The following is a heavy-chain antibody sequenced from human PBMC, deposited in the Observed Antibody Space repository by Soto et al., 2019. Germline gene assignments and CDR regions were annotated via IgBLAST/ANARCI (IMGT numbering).Heavy chain of an antibody. D-gene: IGHD2-21*01. CDR1: GYTFTSYY. CDR3: ARGRCGQYSFDY. J-gene: IGHJ4*02. Sequence: QVQLVQSGAEVKKPGASVKVSCKASGYTFTSYYMHWVRQAPGQGLEWMGIINPSGGSTSYTQKFQDRVPTTRDPSTSTVYMELSILRSEDTSVYYCARGRCGQYSFDYSGQGTLVTVSS. V-gene: IGHV1-46*01. CDR2: INPSGGST.